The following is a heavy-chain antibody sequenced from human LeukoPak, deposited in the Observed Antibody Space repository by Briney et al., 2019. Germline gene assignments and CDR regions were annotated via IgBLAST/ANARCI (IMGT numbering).Heavy chain of an antibody. CDR1: GFTFSSYA. CDR2: ISGSGAST. D-gene: IGHD3-3*01. V-gene: IGHV3-23*01. J-gene: IGHJ4*02. Sequence: SGGSLRLSCAASGFTFSSYAMSWVRQAPGKGLEWVSAISGSGASTYYADSVKGRFTISRDNSKNTLYLQMNSLRAEDTAVYYCAKGALYYDFWSGYPDWGQGTLVTVSS. CDR3: AKGALYYDFWSGYPD.